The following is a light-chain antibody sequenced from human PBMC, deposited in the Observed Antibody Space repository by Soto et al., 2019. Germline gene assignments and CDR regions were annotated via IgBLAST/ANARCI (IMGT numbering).Light chain of an antibody. CDR2: GNN. CDR1: RSNIGAGYD. J-gene: IGLJ1*01. V-gene: IGLV1-40*01. CDR3: HSYDSSLSGYV. Sequence: QSVLTQPPSVSGAPGQWVTIACTGSRSNIGAGYDVYWYQQLPGTAPKLLIYGNNNRPSGVPDRLSGSKSGTSASLAITWLQSQDEAEYYCHSYDSSLSGYVFGTGTQLTVL.